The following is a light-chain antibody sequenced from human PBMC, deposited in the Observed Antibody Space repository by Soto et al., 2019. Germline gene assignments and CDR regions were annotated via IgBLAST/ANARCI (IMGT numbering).Light chain of an antibody. V-gene: IGKV3-20*01. CDR3: RQYGGSPIT. CDR1: QSVTTR. CDR2: GAS. J-gene: IGKJ5*01. Sequence: IVLTKSRCTLSLSAGESVTLSCRASQSVTTRLAWYQHKPGQAPTLLMSGASNRASGVPVRFSGSGSGTDFTLTITRLEPEDFALYYCRQYGGSPITFGLGTRLEIK.